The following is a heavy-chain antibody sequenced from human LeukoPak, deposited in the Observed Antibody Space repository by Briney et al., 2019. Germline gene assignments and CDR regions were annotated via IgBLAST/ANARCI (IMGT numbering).Heavy chain of an antibody. Sequence: GGSLRLSCAASGFTFRNYWMSWVRQAPGKGLEWVATIKQDGSEKYYGDSVKGRFTISRDNAQSSLFLQMNSLRDEDAAVYYCARDKIVGATHFDYWGQGTLVTVSS. CDR1: GFTFRNYW. V-gene: IGHV3-7*01. CDR2: IKQDGSEK. J-gene: IGHJ4*02. D-gene: IGHD1-26*01. CDR3: ARDKIVGATHFDY.